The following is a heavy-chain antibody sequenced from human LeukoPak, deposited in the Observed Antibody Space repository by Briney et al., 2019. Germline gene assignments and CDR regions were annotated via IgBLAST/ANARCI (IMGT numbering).Heavy chain of an antibody. CDR1: GLTFSNYG. J-gene: IGHJ4*02. Sequence: GGSLRLSCAASGLTFSNYGMHWVRQAPGKGLEWVANIKEDGSAKYYVDSVKGRFTISRDNAKNSLYLRMNSLRAEDTAVYYCYGAVAGDDFDSWGQGTLVTVSS. CDR3: YGAVAGDDFDS. D-gene: IGHD6-19*01. V-gene: IGHV3-7*01. CDR2: IKEDGSAK.